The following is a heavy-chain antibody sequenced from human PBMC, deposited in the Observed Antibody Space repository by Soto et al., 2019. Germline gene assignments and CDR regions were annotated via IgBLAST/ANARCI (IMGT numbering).Heavy chain of an antibody. CDR1: GYTFTGYY. CDR2: INPNSGGT. Sequence: GASVKVSCKASGYTFTGYYMHWVRQAPGQGLEWMGWINPNSGGTNYAQKFQGRVTMTRDTSISTAYMELSRLRSDDTAVYYCAREGYCSSTSSYIDNYWGQGTLVTVSS. D-gene: IGHD2-2*02. CDR3: AREGYCSSTSSYIDNY. J-gene: IGHJ4*02. V-gene: IGHV1-2*02.